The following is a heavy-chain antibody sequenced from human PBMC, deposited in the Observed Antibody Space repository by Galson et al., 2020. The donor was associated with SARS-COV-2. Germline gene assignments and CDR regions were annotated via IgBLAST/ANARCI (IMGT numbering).Heavy chain of an antibody. D-gene: IGHD3-3*01. Sequence: GGSLRLSCAASGFTFSSYAMHWVRQAPGKGLEWVAVISYDGSNKYYADSVKGRFTISRDTSKNTLYLQMNSLRAEDTAVYYCARDGFYRGYDFWSGYYMDDYYYYGMDVWGQGTTVTVSS. CDR1: GFTFSSYA. CDR2: ISYDGSNK. CDR3: ARDGFYRGYDFWSGYYMDDYYYYGMDV. V-gene: IGHV3-30*04. J-gene: IGHJ6*02.